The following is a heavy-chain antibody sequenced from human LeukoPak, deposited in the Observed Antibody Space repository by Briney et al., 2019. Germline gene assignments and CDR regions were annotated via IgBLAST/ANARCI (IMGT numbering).Heavy chain of an antibody. CDR3: AKPSLVVVVATTPADY. CDR1: GFTFSSYA. V-gene: IGHV3-23*01. Sequence: GRSLRLSCAASGFTFSSYAMSWVRQAPGKGLEWVSAISVSGGITYYADSVKGRFTISRDNSKNTLYLQMNSLRAEDTAVYYCAKPSLVVVVATTPADYWGQGTLVTVSS. D-gene: IGHD2-15*01. CDR2: ISVSGGIT. J-gene: IGHJ4*02.